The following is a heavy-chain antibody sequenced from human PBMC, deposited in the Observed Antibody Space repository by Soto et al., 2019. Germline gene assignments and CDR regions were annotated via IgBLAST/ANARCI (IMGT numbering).Heavy chain of an antibody. Sequence: ASVKVSCKASGYTFSSYGICWVRQAPGQGLEWMGWISAYNGNTNYAQKLQGRVTMTTDTSTSTAYMELRSLRSDDTAVYYCARDTHYDFWSGYASDAFDIWGQGTMVTVS. CDR3: ARDTHYDFWSGYASDAFDI. J-gene: IGHJ3*02. D-gene: IGHD3-3*01. V-gene: IGHV1-18*01. CDR2: ISAYNGNT. CDR1: GYTFSSYG.